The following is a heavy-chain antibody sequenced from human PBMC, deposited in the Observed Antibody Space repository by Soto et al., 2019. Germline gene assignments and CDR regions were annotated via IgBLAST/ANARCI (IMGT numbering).Heavy chain of an antibody. D-gene: IGHD6-19*01. Sequence: EVQLLESGGGLVQPGGSLRLSCVGSGFFFSSYTMTWVRQAPGKGLEWVSSFSATSENTYYADSVRGRFTISRDNSKNTLFLQMNSPTAEDTAMYYCAKARDPQWVRLPFDYWGQGILVIVSS. CDR2: FSATSENT. J-gene: IGHJ4*02. V-gene: IGHV3-23*01. CDR3: AKARDPQWVRLPFDY. CDR1: GFFFSSYT.